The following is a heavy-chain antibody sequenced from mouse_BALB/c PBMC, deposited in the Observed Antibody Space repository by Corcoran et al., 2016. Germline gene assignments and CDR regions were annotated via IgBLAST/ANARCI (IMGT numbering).Heavy chain of an antibody. Sequence: EVQLQQSGAELVKPGASVKLSCTASGFNIKDTYMHWVKQRPEQGLEWIGRIDPANGSTKSDPKFQGKATMTADTSSNTVYPQLSSLTSEATAVYYCGRSREGNYVVYWGQGTTLTVSS. V-gene: IGHV14-3*02. CDR1: GFNIKDTY. D-gene: IGHD2-1*01. CDR3: GRSREGNYVVY. J-gene: IGHJ2*01. CDR2: IDPANGST.